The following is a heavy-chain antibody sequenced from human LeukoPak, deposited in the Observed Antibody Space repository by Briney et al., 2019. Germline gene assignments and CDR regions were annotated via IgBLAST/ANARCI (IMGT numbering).Heavy chain of an antibody. V-gene: IGHV4-34*01. CDR2: INHSGST. CDR3: ARGLYDSSGYYDY. CDR1: GGSFSGYY. J-gene: IGHJ4*02. D-gene: IGHD3-22*01. Sequence: SETLSFTCAVYGGSFSGYYWSWIRQPPGKGLEWIGEINHSGSTNYNPSLKSRVTISVDTSKNQFSLKLSSVTAADTAVYYCARGLYDSSGYYDYWGQGTLVTVSS.